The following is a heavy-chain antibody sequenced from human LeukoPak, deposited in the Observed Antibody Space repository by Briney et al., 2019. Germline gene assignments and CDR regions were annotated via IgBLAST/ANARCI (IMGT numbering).Heavy chain of an antibody. D-gene: IGHD1-26*01. CDR2: IYYSGST. Sequence: SETLSLTCTVSGGSISSYYWSWIRQPPGKGLEWIGYIYYSGSTNYNPSLKSRVTISVDTSKNQFSLKLSSVTAADTAVYYCARHGGGSYYWGVDYWGQGTLVTVSS. V-gene: IGHV4-59*08. CDR3: ARHGGGSYYWGVDY. CDR1: GGSISSYY. J-gene: IGHJ4*02.